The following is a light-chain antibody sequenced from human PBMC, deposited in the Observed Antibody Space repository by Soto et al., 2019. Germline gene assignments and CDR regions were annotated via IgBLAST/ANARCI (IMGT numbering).Light chain of an antibody. CDR1: QSISKN. CDR3: QQCNNLPLT. J-gene: IGKJ4*01. V-gene: IGKV3-15*01. Sequence: EIVMTQSPATLSVSPGERVTLSCRASQSISKNLAWYQQKPGQAPRLLIHGASTRATSIPARFSGSGSGTEFTLTISSLQSEDFAVYYCQQCNNLPLTFGGGTKVEIK. CDR2: GAS.